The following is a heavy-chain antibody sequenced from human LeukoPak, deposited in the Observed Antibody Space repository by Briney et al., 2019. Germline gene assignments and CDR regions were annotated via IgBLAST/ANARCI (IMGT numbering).Heavy chain of an antibody. V-gene: IGHV3-74*01. CDR2: INSDGSST. Sequence: PGGSLRLSCAASGFTFSSYWMHWVRQAPGKGLVWVSRINSDGSSTSYADSVKGRFTISRDNAKNTLYLQMNSLRAEDTDVYYCARGIFRYSSSWTVVSWGQGTLVTVSS. CDR3: ARGIFRYSSSWTVVS. CDR1: GFTFSSYW. J-gene: IGHJ5*02. D-gene: IGHD6-13*01.